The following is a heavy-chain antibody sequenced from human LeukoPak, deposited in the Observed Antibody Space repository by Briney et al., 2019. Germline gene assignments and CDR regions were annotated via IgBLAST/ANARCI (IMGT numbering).Heavy chain of an antibody. J-gene: IGHJ3*02. CDR3: ARDGDCSGGSCYSDVGRDAFDI. CDR1: GYTFTGYY. D-gene: IGHD2-15*01. Sequence: ASVKVSCKASGYTFTGYYMHWVRQAPGQGLEWIGWINPNSGGTNYAQKFQGRVTMTRDTSISTAYMELSRLRSDDTAVYYCARDGDCSGGSCYSDVGRDAFDIWGQGTMVTVSS. V-gene: IGHV1-2*02. CDR2: INPNSGGT.